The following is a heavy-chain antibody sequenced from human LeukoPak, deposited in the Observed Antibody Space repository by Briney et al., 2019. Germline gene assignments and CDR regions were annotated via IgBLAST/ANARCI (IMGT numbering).Heavy chain of an antibody. Sequence: GASVKVSCKASGYTFTSYGISWVRQAPGQGLEWMGWISAYNGNTNYAQKLQGRVTMTTDTSTSTAYMELRSLRSDDTAVYYCARVMIFWGSPYYMDVWGKGTTVTVSS. D-gene: IGHD3/OR15-3a*01. J-gene: IGHJ6*03. CDR1: GYTFTSYG. CDR3: ARVMIFWGSPYYMDV. CDR2: ISAYNGNT. V-gene: IGHV1-18*01.